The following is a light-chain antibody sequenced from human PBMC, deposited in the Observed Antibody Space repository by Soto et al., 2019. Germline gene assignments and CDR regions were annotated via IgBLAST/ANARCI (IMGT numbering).Light chain of an antibody. CDR2: GAS. V-gene: IGKV3-20*01. J-gene: IGKJ5*01. Sequence: PLSCWASQSVSSNYVAWYQQKPGQAPSLLIYGASSRATGIPDRFSGSGSGTDFTLTISRLEPEDFGMYYCQQYGSSAPITFGQGTRVEIE. CDR1: QSVSSNY. CDR3: QQYGSSAPIT.